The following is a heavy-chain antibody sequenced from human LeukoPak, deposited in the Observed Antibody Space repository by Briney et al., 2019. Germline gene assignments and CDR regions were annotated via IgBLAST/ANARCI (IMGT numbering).Heavy chain of an antibody. Sequence: GGSLRLSCAASGFTFSSYAMHWVRQAPGKGLEWVAVISYDGSNKYYADSVKGRFTISRDNSKNTLYLQMSSLRAVDTAVYYCARGGMRIAAALGDYWGQGTLVTVSS. CDR2: ISYDGSNK. J-gene: IGHJ4*02. CDR1: GFTFSSYA. V-gene: IGHV3-30-3*01. D-gene: IGHD6-13*01. CDR3: ARGGMRIAAALGDY.